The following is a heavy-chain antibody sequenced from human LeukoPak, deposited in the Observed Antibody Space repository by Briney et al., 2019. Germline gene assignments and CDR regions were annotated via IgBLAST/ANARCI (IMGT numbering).Heavy chain of an antibody. CDR1: GFTFSSYA. CDR2: ISSSSSYI. CDR3: ASAQQLEKIGAFDI. V-gene: IGHV3-21*01. Sequence: PGGSLRLSCAASGFTFSSYAMHWVRQAPGKGLEWVSSISSSSSYIYYADSVKGRFTISRDNAKNSLYLQMNSLRAEDTAVYYCASAQQLEKIGAFDIWGQGTMVTVSS. D-gene: IGHD6-13*01. J-gene: IGHJ3*02.